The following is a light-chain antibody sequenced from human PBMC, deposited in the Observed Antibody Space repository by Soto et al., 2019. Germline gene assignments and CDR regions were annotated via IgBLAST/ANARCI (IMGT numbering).Light chain of an antibody. J-gene: IGLJ1*01. CDR3: SSYTSSITYV. CDR1: SSDVGGYNY. V-gene: IGLV2-14*01. Sequence: QSVLTQPASVSGSPGQSITISCTGTSSDVGGYNYVSWYQQQPGKAPKLMIYDVSNRPSGVSNRFSGSKSGNTASLTISGLQAEDEADYYCSSYTSSITYVFGTGTKVTVL. CDR2: DVS.